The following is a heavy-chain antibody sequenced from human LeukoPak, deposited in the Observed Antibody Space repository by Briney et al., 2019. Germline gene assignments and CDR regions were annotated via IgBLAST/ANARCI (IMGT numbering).Heavy chain of an antibody. CDR1: GFTFSSYD. J-gene: IGHJ4*02. V-gene: IGHV3-30*03. Sequence: GGSLRLSCAASGFTFSSYDMHWVRQAPGKGLEWVAVISYAGSNKYYADSAKGRFTISRDNSKNTLYLQMNSMRAEDTAVYYCARERSGDRSDYFDYWGQGTLVTVSS. CDR3: ARERSGDRSDYFDY. D-gene: IGHD2-15*01. CDR2: ISYAGSNK.